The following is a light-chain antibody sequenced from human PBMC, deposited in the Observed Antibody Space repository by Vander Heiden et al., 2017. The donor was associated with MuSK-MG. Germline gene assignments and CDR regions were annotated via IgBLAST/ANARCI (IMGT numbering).Light chain of an antibody. CDR3: QQASAVPLT. J-gene: IGKJ1*01. Sequence: IQMPQSPSFVSASIGATVTITRRASQVVSTWLTWYQQKPGKPPRLLSDAASALEIGVPSRFSGGGSGTDFTITSSSLQPDDGAAYFCQQASAVPLTFGPGTKVEIK. V-gene: IGKV1-12*01. CDR1: QVVSTW. CDR2: AAS.